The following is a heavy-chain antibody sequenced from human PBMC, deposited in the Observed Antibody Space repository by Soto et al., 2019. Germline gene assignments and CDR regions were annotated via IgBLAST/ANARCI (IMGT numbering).Heavy chain of an antibody. CDR2: INHSGGT. CDR3: ARGRVDMVASSAFYDS. D-gene: IGHD3-16*01. CDR1: GGSFRAYY. Sequence: SENLSVTWAGYGGSFRAYYWSWIRQPPGKGLEWIGEINHSGGTSYNPSLKSRVTISVDTSKSQFSLKLTSVTAADRAVYYCARGRVDMVASSAFYDSCVQGT. V-gene: IGHV4-34*01. J-gene: IGHJ5*02.